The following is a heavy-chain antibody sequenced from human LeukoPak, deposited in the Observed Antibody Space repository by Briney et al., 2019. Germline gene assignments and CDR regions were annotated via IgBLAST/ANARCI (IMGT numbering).Heavy chain of an antibody. J-gene: IGHJ5*02. D-gene: IGHD6-13*01. Sequence: SETLSLTCAVSGGSISGTNWWSWVRQPPGKGLEWIGEIYHDGSTNYNPSLKSRVTISVDTSKNQFSLKLSSVTAADTAVYYCAREGSSWYRFFDPWGQGTLVTVSS. CDR3: AREGSSWYRFFDP. CDR2: IYHDGST. CDR1: GGSISGTNW. V-gene: IGHV4-4*02.